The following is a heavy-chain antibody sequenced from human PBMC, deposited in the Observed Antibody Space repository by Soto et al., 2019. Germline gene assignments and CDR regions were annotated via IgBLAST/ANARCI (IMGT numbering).Heavy chain of an antibody. CDR2: IYYSGST. D-gene: IGHD2-15*01. CDR3: ARGGGEYCSGGSCYSNWIDP. J-gene: IGHJ5*02. Sequence: PSETLSLTCTVSGGSISSGGYYWSWIRQHPGKGLEWIGYIYYSGSTYYNPSLKSRVTISVDTSKNQFSLKLSSVTAADTAVYYCARGGGEYCSGGSCYSNWIDPWGQGTLVTVSS. V-gene: IGHV4-31*03. CDR1: GGSISSGGYY.